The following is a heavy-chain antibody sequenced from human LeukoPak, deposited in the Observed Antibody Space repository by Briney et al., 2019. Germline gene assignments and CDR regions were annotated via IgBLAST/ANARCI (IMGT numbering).Heavy chain of an antibody. V-gene: IGHV3-21*05. J-gene: IGHJ4*02. D-gene: IGHD3-22*01. CDR2: ISSSSSYI. CDR1: GFTFSSYS. Sequence: GGSLRLSCAASGFTFSSYSMNWVRQAPGKGLEWVSYISSSSSYIYYADSVKGRFTISRDNAKNSLYLQMNSLRAEDTAVYYCASRIGYDSSEVYWGQGTLVTVSS. CDR3: ASRIGYDSSEVY.